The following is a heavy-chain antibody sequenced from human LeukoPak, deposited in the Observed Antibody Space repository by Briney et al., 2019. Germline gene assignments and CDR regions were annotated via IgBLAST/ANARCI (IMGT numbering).Heavy chain of an antibody. D-gene: IGHD4-17*01. CDR1: GFTFDDYG. V-gene: IGHV3-20*03. J-gene: IGHJ3*02. CDR3: AREYIVQRAVDYGAFDI. CDR2: INWNGGST. Sequence: PGGSLRLSFAASGFTFDDYGMSWVRQAPGKGLEWVSGINWNGGSTGYADSVKGRFTISRDNSKNTLYLQMNSLRAEDTAVYYCAREYIVQRAVDYGAFDIWGQGTMVTVSS.